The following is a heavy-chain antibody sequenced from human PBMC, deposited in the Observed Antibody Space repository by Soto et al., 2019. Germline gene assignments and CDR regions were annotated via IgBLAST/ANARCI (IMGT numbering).Heavy chain of an antibody. CDR3: GARLSLKAVADLSAFYI. V-gene: IGHV3-9*03. Sequence: EVQLVESGGGLVQPGRSLRLSCAASGFTFDDYAMHWVRQAPGKGLEWVSGISWNSGSIGYADSVKGRFTISRDNAKNSLYLQMNSLRAEDMALYYCGARLSLKAVADLSAFYIWGQGTMVTVSS. J-gene: IGHJ3*02. D-gene: IGHD6-19*01. CDR2: ISWNSGSI. CDR1: GFTFDDYA.